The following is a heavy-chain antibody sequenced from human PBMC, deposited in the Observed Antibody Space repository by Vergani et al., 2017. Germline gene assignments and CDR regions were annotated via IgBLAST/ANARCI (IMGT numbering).Heavy chain of an antibody. J-gene: IGHJ4*02. D-gene: IGHD5-12*01. CDR2: ISSSSSYI. Sequence: EVQLVESGGGLVKPGGSLRLSCAASGFTFSSYSMNWVRQAPGKGLEWVSSISSSSSYIYYADSVKGRFTISRDNAKNSLYLQMNSLRAGDTAVYYCARDGVVATILDYWGQGTLVTVSS. V-gene: IGHV3-21*01. CDR3: ARDGVVATILDY. CDR1: GFTFSSYS.